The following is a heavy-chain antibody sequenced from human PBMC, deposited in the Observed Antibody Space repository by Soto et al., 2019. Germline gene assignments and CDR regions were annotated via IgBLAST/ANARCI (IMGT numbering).Heavy chain of an antibody. CDR2: MNPNSGNT. CDR3: ARGGSSWYREVHWFDP. Sequence: QVQLMQSGAEVKKPGASVKVSCKASGYTFTSYDINWVRQATGQGLEWMGWMNPNSGNTGYAQKFQGRVTMTRNTSISTAYMELSSLRSEDTAVYYCARGGSSWYREVHWFDPWGQGTLVTVSS. J-gene: IGHJ5*02. D-gene: IGHD6-13*01. CDR1: GYTFTSYD. V-gene: IGHV1-8*01.